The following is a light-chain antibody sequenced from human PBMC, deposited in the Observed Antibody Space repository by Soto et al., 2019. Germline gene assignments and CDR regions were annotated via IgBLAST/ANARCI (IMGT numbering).Light chain of an antibody. V-gene: IGLV2-14*01. CDR1: SNDDGGYNF. Sequence: QSALTQPASVSGSPGQSITISCTGTSNDDGGYNFVSWYQQHPGKAPKVMISEVSNRPSGVSIRFSGSKSGNTASLTISGLQAEDEADYYCTSHRKNSPLPYVFGTGTKVTVL. CDR2: EVS. J-gene: IGLJ1*01. CDR3: TSHRKNSPLPYV.